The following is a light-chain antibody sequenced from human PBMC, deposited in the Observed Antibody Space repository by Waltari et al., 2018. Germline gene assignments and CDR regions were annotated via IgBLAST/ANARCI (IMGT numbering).Light chain of an antibody. V-gene: IGKV4-1*01. CDR2: WAS. CDR1: QSVLYSSNNKNY. CDR3: QQYYSTPPT. J-gene: IGKJ1*01. Sequence: DIVMTQSPDSLAVSLGERATLNCKSSQSVLYSSNNKNYLAWYQQKPGQPPKLLIYWASTREYGVPDRFSGSGSGTDFTLTISSLQAEDVAVYYCQQYYSTPPTFGQGTKVEIK.